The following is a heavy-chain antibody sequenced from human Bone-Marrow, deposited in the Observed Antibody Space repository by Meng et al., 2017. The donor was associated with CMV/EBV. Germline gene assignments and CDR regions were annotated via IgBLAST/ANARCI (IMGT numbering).Heavy chain of an antibody. J-gene: IGHJ4*02. CDR1: GYTFTDSH. CDR2: INPNSGGT. V-gene: IGHV1-2*02. CDR3: ARDQSPVVVRPTSLDY. Sequence: SGYTFTDSHIHWVRQAPGQGLQWMGWINPNSGGTNYAQKFQGRVTMTRDTSISTAYMELSRLRSDDTAVYYCARDQSPVVVRPTSLDYWGQGTLVTVSS. D-gene: IGHD3-22*01.